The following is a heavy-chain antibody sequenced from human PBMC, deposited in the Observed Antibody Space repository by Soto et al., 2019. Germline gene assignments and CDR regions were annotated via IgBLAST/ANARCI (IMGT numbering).Heavy chain of an antibody. V-gene: IGHV1-8*01. D-gene: IGHD2-8*01. CDR3: ARVYGYYYYYMDV. Sequence: ASVKVSCKASGYSHTDNGITWVRQASGQGLEYVGWISPDSGKTDYAQKFQGRVTMTRDTSINTVYMELSSLRSDDTAVYYCARVYGYYYYYMDVWGKGTTVTVSS. CDR2: ISPDSGKT. CDR1: GYSHTDNG. J-gene: IGHJ6*03.